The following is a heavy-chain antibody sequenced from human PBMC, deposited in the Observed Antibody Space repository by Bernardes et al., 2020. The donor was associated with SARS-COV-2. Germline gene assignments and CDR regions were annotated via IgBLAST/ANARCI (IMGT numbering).Heavy chain of an antibody. D-gene: IGHD3-10*01. CDR1: GFTFSTFG. Sequence: GRSLRFSCAASGFTFSTFGMHWVRQAPGKGLEWLALIWDDGSNKYYADSVKGRFTISRDNSKNTVYLQMHSLRGEDTAVYFCASRMTMVRGDIVDYWGQGTPVTVSS. V-gene: IGHV3-33*01. CDR3: ASRMTMVRGDIVDY. CDR2: IWDDGSNK. J-gene: IGHJ4*02.